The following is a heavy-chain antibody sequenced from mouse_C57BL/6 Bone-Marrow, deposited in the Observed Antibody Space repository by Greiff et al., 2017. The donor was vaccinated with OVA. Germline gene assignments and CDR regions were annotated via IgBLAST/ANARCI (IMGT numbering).Heavy chain of an antibody. J-gene: IGHJ1*03. Sequence: VQLKESGGGLVKPGGSLKLSCAASGFTFSSYAMSWVRQTPEKRLEWVATISDGGSYTYYPDNVKGRFTISRDNAKNNLYLQMSHLKSEDTAMYYCARDLGTFWYFDVWGTGTTVTVSA. D-gene: IGHD4-1*01. CDR3: ARDLGTFWYFDV. CDR1: GFTFSSYA. CDR2: ISDGGSYT. V-gene: IGHV5-4*01.